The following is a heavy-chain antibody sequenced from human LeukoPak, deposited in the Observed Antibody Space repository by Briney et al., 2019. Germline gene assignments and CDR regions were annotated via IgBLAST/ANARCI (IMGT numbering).Heavy chain of an antibody. CDR2: ISYDGSNK. D-gene: IGHD6-19*01. CDR1: GFTFSSYA. Sequence: GGSLRLSCAASGFTFSSYAMHWVRQAPGKGLXXXXXISYDGSNKYYADSVKGRFTISRDNSKNTLYLQMNSLRAEDTAVYYCARDFYSIAVAGYFDLWGRGTLVTVSS. J-gene: IGHJ2*01. V-gene: IGHV3-30-3*01. CDR3: ARDFYSIAVAGYFDL.